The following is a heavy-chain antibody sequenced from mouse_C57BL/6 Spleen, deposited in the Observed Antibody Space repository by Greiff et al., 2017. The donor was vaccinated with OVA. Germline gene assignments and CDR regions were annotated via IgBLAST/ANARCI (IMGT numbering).Heavy chain of an antibody. Sequence: QVQLQQSGAELVRPGASVKLSCKASGYTFTDYNINWVKQSTGQGLEWIAVIYPRCGNTYYNEKFKGKATLTADKSSSTAYMQLHSLTSEDSAVYDCASVSIIAAKGDYFDYWGQGTTLTVSS. CDR2: IYPRCGNT. J-gene: IGHJ2*01. CDR1: GYTFTDYN. D-gene: IGHD1-1*01. CDR3: ASVSIIAAKGDYFDY. V-gene: IGHV1-76*01.